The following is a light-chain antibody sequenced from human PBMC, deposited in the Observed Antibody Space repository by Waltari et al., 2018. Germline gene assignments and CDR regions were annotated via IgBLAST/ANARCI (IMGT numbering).Light chain of an antibody. J-gene: IGKJ4*01. Sequence: LLTQSPASLSVSPGATVLLSCRASQSVRTNLVWYQQKAGQEPRTLIYGASTRASGVPSRCSGSGSETDFTLIISSLQSEDAAVDFCQQYYVCPPITFGGGTKLEI. CDR1: QSVRTN. CDR2: GAS. CDR3: QQYYVCPPIT. V-gene: IGKV3-15*01.